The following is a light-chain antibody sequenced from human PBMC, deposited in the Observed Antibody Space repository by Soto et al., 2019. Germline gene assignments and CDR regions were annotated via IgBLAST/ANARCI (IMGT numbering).Light chain of an antibody. Sequence: EIVLTQSPATLYLSPGERATLSCRASQSVSSYLAWYQQKPGQAPRLLIYDASERATGVPARFSGSGSGTDFTLTITTLEPEDFAVYFCQQRANWPPVTFGQGTKVDIK. CDR3: QQRANWPPVT. V-gene: IGKV3-11*01. J-gene: IGKJ1*01. CDR2: DAS. CDR1: QSVSSY.